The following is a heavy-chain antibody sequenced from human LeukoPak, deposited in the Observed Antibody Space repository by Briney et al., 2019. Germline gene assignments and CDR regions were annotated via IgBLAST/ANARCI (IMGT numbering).Heavy chain of an antibody. CDR1: GFTFSNAW. CDR2: ISSSSSTI. Sequence: GGSLRLSCAASGFTFSNAWMNWVRQAPGKGLEWVSYISSSSSTIYYADSVKGRFTISRDNAKNSLYLQMNSLRAEDTAVYYCARDLWRGFDYWGQGTLVTVSS. D-gene: IGHD2-21*01. J-gene: IGHJ4*02. V-gene: IGHV3-48*04. CDR3: ARDLWRGFDY.